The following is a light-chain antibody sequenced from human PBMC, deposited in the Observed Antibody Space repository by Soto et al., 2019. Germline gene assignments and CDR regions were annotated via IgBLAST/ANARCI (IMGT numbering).Light chain of an antibody. J-gene: IGKJ3*01. CDR3: QQRSNWPPAVT. CDR2: DAS. CDR1: QSVSSS. Sequence: EIVLTQSPDTLSLSPGERATLSCRASQSVSSSLAWYQQKPGQAPRLLIYDASNRATGIPARFSGSGSGIDFTLTISSLEPEDFAVYYWQQRSNWPPAVTFGPGTKVDIK. V-gene: IGKV3-11*01.